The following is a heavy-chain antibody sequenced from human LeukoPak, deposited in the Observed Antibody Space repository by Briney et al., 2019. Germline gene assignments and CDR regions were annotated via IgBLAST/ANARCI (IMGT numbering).Heavy chain of an antibody. CDR1: GVSISTSTYY. CDR2: MFYRGST. V-gene: IGHV4-39*01. J-gene: IGHJ4*02. Sequence: SETLSLTCTVSGVSISTSTYYWAWIRQPPGKGLEWIGSMFYRGSTYYNPSLKSRVTISVDTSKNQFSLKLSSETATDTAIFYCARQGGWGGAASLIEYWGQGTLVTVSS. D-gene: IGHD1-26*01. CDR3: ARQGGWGGAASLIEY.